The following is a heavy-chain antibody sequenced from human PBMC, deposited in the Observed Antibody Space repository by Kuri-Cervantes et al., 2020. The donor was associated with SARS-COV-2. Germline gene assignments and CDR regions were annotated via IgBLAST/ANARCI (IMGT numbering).Heavy chain of an antibody. CDR2: IIPIFGTA. CDR1: GGTFSSYA. V-gene: IGHV1-69*05. D-gene: IGHD3-3*01. CDR3: ARAQSRYYDFWSGYYSGTKPYYYYYMDV. Sequence: SVKVSCKASGGTFSSYAISWVRQAPGQGLEWMGGIIPIFGTANYAQKFQGRVTITTDESTSTAYMELSSLRSEDTAVYYCARAQSRYYDFWSGYYSGTKPYYYYYMDVWGKGTTVTVSS. J-gene: IGHJ6*03.